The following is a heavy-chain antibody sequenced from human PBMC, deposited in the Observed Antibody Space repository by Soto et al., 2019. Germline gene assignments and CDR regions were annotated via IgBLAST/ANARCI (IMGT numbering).Heavy chain of an antibody. CDR1: GFTFSSYG. V-gene: IGHV3-33*01. D-gene: IGHD2-15*01. J-gene: IGHJ6*02. CDR3: ASAPISHCSGGRCYYHYYYGMDF. CDR2: IWYDGSNK. Sequence: QVQLVESGGGVVQPGRSLRLSCAASGFTFSSYGMHWVRQAPGKGLEWVAVIWYDGSNKYYEDSVKGRFTFSRDNSNKTLYLQRNSLRAEETAVYYCASAPISHCSGGRCYYHYYYGMDFWGQGTTVTVSS.